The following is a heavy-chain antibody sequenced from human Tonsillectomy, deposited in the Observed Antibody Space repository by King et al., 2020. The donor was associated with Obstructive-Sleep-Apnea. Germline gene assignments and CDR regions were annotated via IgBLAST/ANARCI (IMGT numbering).Heavy chain of an antibody. Sequence: VQLVESGGGVVQPGRSLRLSCAASGFTFSSHGMHWVRQAPGKGLEWVAVIWYDGSNKFYPDYVKGRFTISRDNSKNTLYLQMNRLRAEDTAVYYCARESTAAHFDYWGQGTLVTVSS. CDR3: ARESTAAHFDY. CDR2: IWYDGSNK. D-gene: IGHD2-15*01. J-gene: IGHJ4*02. CDR1: GFTFSSHG. V-gene: IGHV3-33*01.